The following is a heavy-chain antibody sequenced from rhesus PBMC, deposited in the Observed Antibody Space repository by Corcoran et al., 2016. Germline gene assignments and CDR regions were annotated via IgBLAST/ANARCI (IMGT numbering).Heavy chain of an antibody. J-gene: IGHJ6*01. CDR2: INRCGSST. CDR1: GFTFSSYW. V-gene: IGHV3-14*01. D-gene: IGHD5-24*01. Sequence: EVQLVESGGGLVQPGRSLRLSRTASGFTFSSYWMHWVRLAPGKGLEWISAINRCGSSTYYAASVKGRFTISRENAKNTLYLQMDGLRAEDTAVYYCAGDWVQNVYGLDSWGQGVVVTVSS. CDR3: AGDWVQNVYGLDS.